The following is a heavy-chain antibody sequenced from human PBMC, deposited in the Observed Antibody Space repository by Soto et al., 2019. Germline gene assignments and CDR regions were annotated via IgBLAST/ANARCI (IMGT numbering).Heavy chain of an antibody. D-gene: IGHD2-15*01. Sequence: QVQLQESGPGLVKPSETLSLTCTVSGGSISSYYWSWIRQPPGKGLEWIGYIYYSGSTKYNPSLKSRVTISVDTSKNQFSLKLSSVTAPDTAVYYCARGSGYCSGGSCYARDAYFDYWGQGTLVTVSS. CDR3: ARGSGYCSGGSCYARDAYFDY. V-gene: IGHV4-59*01. CDR1: GGSISSYY. J-gene: IGHJ4*02. CDR2: IYYSGST.